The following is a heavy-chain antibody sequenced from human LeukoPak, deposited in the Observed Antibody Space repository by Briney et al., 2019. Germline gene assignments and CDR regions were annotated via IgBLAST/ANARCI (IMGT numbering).Heavy chain of an antibody. CDR2: ISSGGSTI. CDR1: GFTFSDYY. V-gene: IGHV3-11*01. D-gene: IGHD3-22*01. CDR3: ARDRTYYDSSGYYPHYFDY. Sequence: EGSLRLSCAASGFTFSDYYMSWIRQAPGKGLEWVSYISSGGSTIYYADSVKGRFTISRDNAKNSLYLQMNSLRAEDTAVYYCARDRTYYDSSGYYPHYFDYWGQGTLVTVSS. J-gene: IGHJ4*02.